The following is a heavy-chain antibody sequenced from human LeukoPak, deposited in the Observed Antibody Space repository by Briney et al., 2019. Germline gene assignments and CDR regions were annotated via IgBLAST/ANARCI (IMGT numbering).Heavy chain of an antibody. Sequence: PGGSLRLSCAASGFTFSSYGMHWVRQAPGKGLEWVAVISYDGSNKYYADSVKGRFTISRDNSKNTLYLQMNSLRAEDTAVYYCAADIVVVVAATDFDYWGQGTLVTVSS. CDR3: AADIVVVVAATDFDY. D-gene: IGHD2-15*01. CDR1: GFTFSSYG. V-gene: IGHV3-30*03. J-gene: IGHJ4*02. CDR2: ISYDGSNK.